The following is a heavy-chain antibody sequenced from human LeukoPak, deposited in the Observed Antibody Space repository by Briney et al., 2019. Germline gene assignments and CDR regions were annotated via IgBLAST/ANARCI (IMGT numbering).Heavy chain of an antibody. CDR2: ISSTSSYI. CDR3: ATSDDLWSGMDN. Sequence: GGSLRLSCAVSGFTFSSSSMNWVRQAPGKGLEWVSSISSTSSYIYYADSVKGRFTISRDNAKNSLYLQMDSLRAEDTAVYYCATSDDLWSGMDNWGQGTLVTVSS. J-gene: IGHJ4*02. D-gene: IGHD3-3*01. CDR1: GFTFSSSS. V-gene: IGHV3-21*01.